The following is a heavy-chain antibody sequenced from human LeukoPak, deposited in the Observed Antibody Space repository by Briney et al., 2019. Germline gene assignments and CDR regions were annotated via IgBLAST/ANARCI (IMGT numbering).Heavy chain of an antibody. J-gene: IGHJ4*02. CDR2: ISWNSGSI. V-gene: IGHV3-9*01. Sequence: GGSLRLSCAASGFTFYDYAMHWVRQAPGKGLEWVSGISWNSGSIAYADSVKGRFTISRDNAKNSLYLQMNSLRAEDTALYYCAKDFGRSAYDRPFDYWGQGTLVTVSS. CDR3: AKDFGRSAYDRPFDY. CDR1: GFTFYDYA. D-gene: IGHD5-12*01.